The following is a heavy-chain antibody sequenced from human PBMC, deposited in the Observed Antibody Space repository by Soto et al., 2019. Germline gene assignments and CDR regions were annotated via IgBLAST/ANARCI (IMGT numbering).Heavy chain of an antibody. V-gene: IGHV3-64*05. CDR3: VKQSGTYYESFDF. CDR1: GITFSSYA. Sequence: HPGGSLRLSCSASGITFSSYAMDWVRQAPGKGLEFVATIGRDGGSIRYADSVKGRLTISRDNSKNTLYVQMNSLRTEDTAVYYCVKQSGTYYESFDFWGQGTLVTVSS. D-gene: IGHD1-26*01. J-gene: IGHJ4*02. CDR2: IGRDGGSI.